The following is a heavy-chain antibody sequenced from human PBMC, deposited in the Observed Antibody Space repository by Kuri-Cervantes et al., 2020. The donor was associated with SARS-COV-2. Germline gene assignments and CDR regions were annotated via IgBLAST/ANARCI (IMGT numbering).Heavy chain of an antibody. V-gene: IGHV1-46*01. CDR2: IYPSGGST. D-gene: IGHD2/OR15-2a*01. CDR1: GYTFSSYH. Sequence: ASVKVSCKASGYTFSSYHMHWVRQAPGQGLEWMGIIYPSGGSTSYPQKFQGRVAITADKSTSTAYMELSSLRSEDTAVYYCARDFPLEYGVFDYWGQGTPVTVSS. CDR3: ARDFPLEYGVFDY. J-gene: IGHJ4*02.